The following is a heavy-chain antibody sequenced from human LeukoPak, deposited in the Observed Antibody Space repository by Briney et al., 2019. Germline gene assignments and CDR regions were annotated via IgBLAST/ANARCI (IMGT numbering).Heavy chain of an antibody. CDR1: GFTFSSYW. V-gene: IGHV3-7*05. CDR3: ASSTWNYYNY. D-gene: IGHD1-1*01. Sequence: GGSLRLSCAASGFTFSSYWMSWVRQAPGKGLEWVANIKQDGSRKYYVDSVKGRFSISRDNAKNSLYLQMDSLRAEDSAVYYCASSTWNYYNYWGQGTLVTVSS. CDR2: IKQDGSRK. J-gene: IGHJ4*02.